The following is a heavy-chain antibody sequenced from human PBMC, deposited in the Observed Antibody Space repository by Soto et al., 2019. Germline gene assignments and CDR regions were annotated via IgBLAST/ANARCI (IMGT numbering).Heavy chain of an antibody. D-gene: IGHD4-17*01. Sequence: GGSLRLSCAASGFTFSTYAMNWVRQAPGKGLEWVSAISATAGDTYYADSVRGRFTISRDNSMNALYLQMNSLRVEDTAVYYCAHPRGYGVFDAYDIWGQGTMVTVS. CDR1: GFTFSTYA. J-gene: IGHJ3*02. CDR2: ISATAGDT. CDR3: AHPRGYGVFDAYDI. V-gene: IGHV3-23*01.